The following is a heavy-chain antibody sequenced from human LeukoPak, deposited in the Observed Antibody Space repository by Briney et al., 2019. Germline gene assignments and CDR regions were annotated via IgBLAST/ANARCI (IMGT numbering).Heavy chain of an antibody. D-gene: IGHD3-16*02. V-gene: IGHV4-4*02. Sequence: SETLSLTCAVSGGSISSSNWWSWVRQPPGKGLEWIGEINHSGSTNYNPSLKSRVTISVDTSKNQFSLKLSSVTAADTAVYYCASTPATYDYVWGSYPVLYYFDYWGQGTLVTVSS. CDR2: INHSGST. CDR3: ASTPATYDYVWGSYPVLYYFDY. CDR1: GGSISSSNW. J-gene: IGHJ4*02.